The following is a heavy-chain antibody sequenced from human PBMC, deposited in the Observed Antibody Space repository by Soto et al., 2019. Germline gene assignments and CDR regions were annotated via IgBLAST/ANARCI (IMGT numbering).Heavy chain of an antibody. V-gene: IGHV1-69*08. D-gene: IGHD5-12*01. CDR2: IIPILGIA. Sequence: QVQLVQSGAEVKKPGSSVKVSCKASGGTFSSYTISWVRQAPGQGLEGMGRIIPILGIANYAQKFQGRVTITADKSTSTAYMELSSLSSEDTAVYYCAREGDCYNYTPRGWGQGTLVTVSS. CDR1: GGTFSSYT. CDR3: AREGDCYNYTPRG. J-gene: IGHJ1*01.